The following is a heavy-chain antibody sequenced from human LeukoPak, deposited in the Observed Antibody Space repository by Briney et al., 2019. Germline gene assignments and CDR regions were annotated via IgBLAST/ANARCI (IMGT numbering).Heavy chain of an antibody. V-gene: IGHV3-30*04. J-gene: IGHJ4*02. CDR3: ARPSSPILTGYSFDY. CDR1: GFTFSSYA. D-gene: IGHD3-9*01. CDR2: ISYDGSNK. Sequence: GGSLRLSCAASGFTFSSYAMHWVRQAPGKGLEWVAVISYDGSNKYYADSVKGRFTISRDNSKNTLYLQMNSPRAEDTAVYYCARPSSPILTGYSFDYWGQGTLVTVSS.